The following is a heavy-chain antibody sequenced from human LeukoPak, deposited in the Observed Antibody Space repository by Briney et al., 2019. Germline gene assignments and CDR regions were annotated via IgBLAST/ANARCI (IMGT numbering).Heavy chain of an antibody. CDR1: GGSISSGDYY. J-gene: IGHJ6*02. V-gene: IGHV4-30-4*01. D-gene: IGHD2-21*02. Sequence: PSETLSLTCTVSGGSISSGDYYWSWIRQPPGKGLEWIGYIYYGGSTYYNPSLKSRVTISVDTSKNQFSLKLSSVTAADTAVYYCARDARRPWGDSQYYYYGMDVWGQGTTVTVSS. CDR2: IYYGGST. CDR3: ARDARRPWGDSQYYYYGMDV.